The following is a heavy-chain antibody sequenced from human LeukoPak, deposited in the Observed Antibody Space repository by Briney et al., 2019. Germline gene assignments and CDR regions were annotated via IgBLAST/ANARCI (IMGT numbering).Heavy chain of an antibody. D-gene: IGHD6-13*01. V-gene: IGHV3-23*01. CDR3: AKDRGPGRLAAAGYFDY. Sequence: GGSLRLSCAASGFTFSSYSMNWVRQAPGKGLEWVSAISGSGGSTYYADSVKGRFTISRDNSKNTLYLQMNSLRAEDTAVYYCAKDRGPGRLAAAGYFDYWGQGTLVTVSS. CDR2: ISGSGGST. J-gene: IGHJ4*02. CDR1: GFTFSSYS.